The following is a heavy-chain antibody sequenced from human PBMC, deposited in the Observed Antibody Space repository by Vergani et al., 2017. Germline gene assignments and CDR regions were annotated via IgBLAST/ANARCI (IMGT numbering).Heavy chain of an antibody. D-gene: IGHD3-3*01. CDR3: AHSTRKTMFGVVIMSGLYFQH. V-gene: IGHV2-70*01. Sequence: QVTLRESGPALVKPTQTLTLTCTFSGFSLSTSGMCVSWIRQPPGKALDWLALIDWDDDKYYSTSLKTRLTISKDTSKNQVVLTMTNMDPVDTATYYCAHSTRKTMFGVVIMSGLYFQHWGQGTLVTVPS. CDR1: GFSLSTSGMC. J-gene: IGHJ1*01. CDR2: IDWDDDK.